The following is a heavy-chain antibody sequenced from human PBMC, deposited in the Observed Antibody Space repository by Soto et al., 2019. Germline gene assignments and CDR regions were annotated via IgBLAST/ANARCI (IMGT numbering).Heavy chain of an antibody. CDR3: TKDRQVDGLWPVDH. CDR1: GFSCRTLT. CDR2: INGGGGGRT. J-gene: IGHJ4*02. D-gene: IGHD3-16*01. Sequence: VQLLESGGGLGQPGGSLRWSCAGSGFSCRTLTWSWVRQVPGKELDWVAGINGGGGGRTFYAESVWGRFTSSGDDATSMVYLQMNSLRVDDTGIYYCTKDRQVDGLWPVDHWGQGIVVTVS. V-gene: IGHV3-23*01.